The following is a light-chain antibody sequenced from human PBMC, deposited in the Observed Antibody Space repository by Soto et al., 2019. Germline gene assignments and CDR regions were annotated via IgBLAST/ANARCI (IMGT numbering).Light chain of an antibody. CDR1: QGIRND. J-gene: IGKJ2*01. Sequence: DLQMTQSPSSLSASVGDRVTITCRASQGIRNDLAWFQQKPGKAPNRLIYAASSLQSGVSSRFSGSGSGTEFTLTISSLQPEDFATYYCLQHNSYPYTFGQGTKLEIK. V-gene: IGKV1-17*01. CDR2: AAS. CDR3: LQHNSYPYT.